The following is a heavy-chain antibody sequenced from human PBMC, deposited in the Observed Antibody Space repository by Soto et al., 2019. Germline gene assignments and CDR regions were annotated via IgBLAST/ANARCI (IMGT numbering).Heavy chain of an antibody. D-gene: IGHD6-19*01. CDR1: GYSFTSYW. CDR2: IYPGDSDT. CDR3: ARGGYSSGWYLDYYYYGMDV. Sequence: GDSLKISCKGSGYSFTSYWIGWVRQMPGKGLEWMGIIYPGDSDTRYSPSFQGQVTISADKSISTAYLQWSSLKASDTAMYYCARGGYSSGWYLDYYYYGMDVWGQGTTVTVSS. V-gene: IGHV5-51*01. J-gene: IGHJ6*02.